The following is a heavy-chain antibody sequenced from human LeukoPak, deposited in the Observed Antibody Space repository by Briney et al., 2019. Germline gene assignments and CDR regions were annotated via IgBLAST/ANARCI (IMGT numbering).Heavy chain of an antibody. Sequence: SETLSLTCTVSGGSISSSSYYWGWIRQPPGKGLEWIGSIYYSGSTYYNPSLKSRVTISVDTSKNQFSLKLSSVTAADTAVYYCATKSTIFGVVIGDWGQGTLVTVSS. D-gene: IGHD3-3*01. CDR1: GGSISSSSYY. CDR3: ATKSTIFGVVIGD. CDR2: IYYSGST. J-gene: IGHJ4*02. V-gene: IGHV4-39*01.